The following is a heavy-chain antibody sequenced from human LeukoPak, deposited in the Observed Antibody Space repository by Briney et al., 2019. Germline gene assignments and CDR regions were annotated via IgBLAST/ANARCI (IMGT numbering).Heavy chain of an antibody. CDR2: IRYDGSNK. CDR3: ARTIEMATISYFDY. V-gene: IGHV3-30*02. J-gene: IGHJ4*02. CDR1: GFTFSSYG. D-gene: IGHD5-24*01. Sequence: GGTLRLSCAASGFTFSSYGMHWVRQAPGKGLEWVAFIRYDGSNKYYADSVKGRFTISRDNAKNSLYLQMNSLRAGDTAVYYCARTIEMATISYFDYWGQGTLVTVSS.